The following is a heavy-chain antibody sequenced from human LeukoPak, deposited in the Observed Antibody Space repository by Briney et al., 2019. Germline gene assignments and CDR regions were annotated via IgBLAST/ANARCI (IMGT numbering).Heavy chain of an antibody. D-gene: IGHD6-6*01. V-gene: IGHV4-34*01. CDR1: GGSFSGYH. CDR3: AREVFEYSSSYFDY. J-gene: IGHJ4*02. Sequence: SETLSLTCAVYGGSFSGYHWSWIRQPPGKGLEWIGEINHSGSTNYNPSLKSRVTISVDTSKNQFSLKLSSVTAADTAVYYCAREVFEYSSSYFDYWGQGTLVTVSS. CDR2: INHSGST.